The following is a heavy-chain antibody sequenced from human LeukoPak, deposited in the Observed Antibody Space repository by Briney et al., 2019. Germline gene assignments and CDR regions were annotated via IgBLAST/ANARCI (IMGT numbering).Heavy chain of an antibody. CDR1: GFTFSSYG. D-gene: IGHD6-13*01. V-gene: IGHV3-33*01. J-gene: IGHJ4*02. CDR3: ATDPIAAAGTRGRQFDY. Sequence: GGSLRPSCAASGFTFSSYGMHWVRQAPGKGLEWVAVIWYDGSNKYYADSVKGRFTISRDNSKNTLYLQMNSLRAEDTAVYYCATDPIAAAGTRGRQFDYWGQGTLVTVSS. CDR2: IWYDGSNK.